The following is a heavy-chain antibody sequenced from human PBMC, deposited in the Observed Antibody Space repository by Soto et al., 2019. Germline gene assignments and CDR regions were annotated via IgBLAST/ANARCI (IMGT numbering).Heavy chain of an antibody. D-gene: IGHD1-7*01. CDR3: ARDSGEELHLDY. V-gene: IGHV1-3*01. J-gene: IGHJ4*02. CDR1: GYTFTSYA. Sequence: ASVKVSCKASGYTFTSYAIHWVRQAPGQRLEWMGWINAGNGNTKYSQKFQGRVTITRDTSASTAYMELSSLRSEDTAVYYCARDSGEELHLDYSGQATLVTVPS. CDR2: INAGNGNT.